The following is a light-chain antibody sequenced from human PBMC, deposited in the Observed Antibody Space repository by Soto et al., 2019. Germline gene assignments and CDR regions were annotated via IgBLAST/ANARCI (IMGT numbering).Light chain of an antibody. Sequence: DIQMTQSPSLLSASVGDRVTITCRASETISHFLNWYQQKPGKAPKLLIFAASSLQSGVPSRFSGSRSGPDFTLTISSLQPEDFATYYCQQSYSSPPTFGQGTKVDIK. CDR2: AAS. CDR3: QQSYSSPPT. J-gene: IGKJ1*01. CDR1: ETISHF. V-gene: IGKV1-39*01.